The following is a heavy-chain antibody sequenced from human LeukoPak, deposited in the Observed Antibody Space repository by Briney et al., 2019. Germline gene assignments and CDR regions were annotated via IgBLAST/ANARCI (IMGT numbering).Heavy chain of an antibody. CDR1: GGSISTYY. CDR2: IYTSGST. J-gene: IGHJ4*02. D-gene: IGHD5-18*01. CDR3: ARDVGGYNYGYSLDY. V-gene: IGHV4-4*07. Sequence: LETLSLTCTVSGGSISTYYCSWIRQPAGKGLEWIGRIYTSGSTSYNSSLKSRVTMSVDTSKNQFSLKLSSVTAADTAVYYCARDVGGYNYGYSLDYWGQGTLVSVSS.